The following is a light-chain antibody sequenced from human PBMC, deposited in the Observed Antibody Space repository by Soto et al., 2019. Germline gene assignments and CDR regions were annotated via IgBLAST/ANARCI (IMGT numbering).Light chain of an antibody. CDR1: QGISSY. Sequence: IQLTQSPSSLSASVEDRVTITCRASQGISSYLGWYQQKPGKAPNLLIYDASTLHSGVPSRFSGGGSGTDFTLTISSLQPEDFATYYCQQYKSYWTFGQGTKVDI. CDR3: QQYKSYWT. CDR2: DAS. V-gene: IGKV1-9*01. J-gene: IGKJ1*01.